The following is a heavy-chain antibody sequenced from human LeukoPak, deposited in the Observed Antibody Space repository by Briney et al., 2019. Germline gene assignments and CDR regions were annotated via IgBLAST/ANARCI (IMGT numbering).Heavy chain of an antibody. D-gene: IGHD6-19*01. V-gene: IGHV3-53*01. J-gene: IGHJ4*02. Sequence: PGGSLRLSCAASGFTVSSNYMSWVRQAPGKGLEWVSVIYSGGSTYYAGSGKGRFTISRDNSKNTLYLQMNSLRAEDTAVYYCARGDGGWPFDYWGQGTLVTVSP. CDR3: ARGDGGWPFDY. CDR1: GFTVSSNY. CDR2: IYSGGST.